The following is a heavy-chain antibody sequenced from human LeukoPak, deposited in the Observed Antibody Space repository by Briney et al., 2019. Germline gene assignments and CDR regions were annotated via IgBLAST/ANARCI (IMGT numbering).Heavy chain of an antibody. J-gene: IGHJ6*03. CDR2: ITANARSK. CDR1: GFMFSDYT. CDR3: ARGPSSYFYMDV. Sequence: GGSLRLSCAGSGFMFSDYTMHWVRQGPGKGLEYVSAITANARSKYHADSVRGRFTISRDNSKDTLYLQMGSLRPEDTAVYYCARGPSSYFYMDVWGKGTTVTISS. V-gene: IGHV3-64*02.